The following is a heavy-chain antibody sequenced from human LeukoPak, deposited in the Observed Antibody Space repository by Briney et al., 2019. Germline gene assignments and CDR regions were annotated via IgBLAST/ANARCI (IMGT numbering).Heavy chain of an antibody. V-gene: IGHV3-30*02. D-gene: IGHD4-23*01. CDR1: GFTFSTYG. CDR2: VRNDGFDT. Sequence: GGSLRLSCAASGFTFSTYGMHWVRQAPGKGLEWVAFVRNDGFDTYHSNSVKGRFSISRDDSKNTVYLQMNSLRAEDTALYYCARDRGKDYFGDWGQGTQVTVSS. CDR3: ARDRGKDYFGD. J-gene: IGHJ4*02.